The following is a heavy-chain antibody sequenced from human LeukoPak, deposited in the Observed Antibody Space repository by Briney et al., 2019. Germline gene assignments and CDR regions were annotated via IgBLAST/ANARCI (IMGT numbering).Heavy chain of an antibody. J-gene: IGHJ6*02. CDR2: ISYDGSNK. CDR3: ARELHDYGNPLDV. Sequence: GRSLRLSCAASGFTFSSYAMHWVRQAPGKGLEWVAVISYDGSNKYYADSVKGRFTISRDNSKNTLYLQMNSLRAEDTAAYYCARELHDYGNPLDVWGQGTTVTVS. CDR1: GFTFSSYA. V-gene: IGHV3-30*04. D-gene: IGHD4-17*01.